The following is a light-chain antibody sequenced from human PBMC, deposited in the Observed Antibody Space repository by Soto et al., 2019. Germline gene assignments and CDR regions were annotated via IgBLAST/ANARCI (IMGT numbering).Light chain of an antibody. J-gene: IGKJ5*01. Sequence: DIQRTQSPSSVSASVGDRVTITCRASQSISSYLNWYQKKTGKAPKLLIYAASSLQSGVPSRFSGSGSGTDFTLTISSLQPEDFATYYCQQRYSTPITFGQGTRLEIK. CDR1: QSISSY. CDR2: AAS. CDR3: QQRYSTPIT. V-gene: IGKV1-39*01.